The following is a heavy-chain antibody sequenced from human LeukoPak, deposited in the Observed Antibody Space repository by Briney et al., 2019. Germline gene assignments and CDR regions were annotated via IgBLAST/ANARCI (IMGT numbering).Heavy chain of an antibody. CDR1: GGSFSGYY. D-gene: IGHD2-15*01. Sequence: SETLSLTCAVYGGSFSGYYWSWIRQPPGKGLEWIGEINHSGSTNYNPSLKSRVTISVDTSKNQFSLKLSSVTAADTAVYYCAGYCSGGSCYYYYYGMDVWGQGTTVTVSS. J-gene: IGHJ6*02. CDR3: AGYCSGGSCYYYYYGMDV. CDR2: INHSGST. V-gene: IGHV4-34*01.